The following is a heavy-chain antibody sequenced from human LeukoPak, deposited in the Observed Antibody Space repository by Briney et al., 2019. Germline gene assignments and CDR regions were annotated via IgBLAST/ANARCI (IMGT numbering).Heavy chain of an antibody. D-gene: IGHD7-27*01. Sequence: SETLSLTCAVYGESFSDYFWTWIRQSPGKGLEWIGEINHGGVTNYNPSLKSRVTLSVDTSKNQFSLRMTSVTAADTAVYYCARLGINYYMDVWGKGTTVTVSS. CDR2: INHGGVT. CDR3: ARLGINYYMDV. CDR1: GESFSDYF. J-gene: IGHJ6*03. V-gene: IGHV4-34*01.